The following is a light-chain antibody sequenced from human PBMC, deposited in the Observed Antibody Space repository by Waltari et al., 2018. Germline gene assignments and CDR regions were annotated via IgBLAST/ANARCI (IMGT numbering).Light chain of an antibody. J-gene: IGKJ4*01. Sequence: DIMMTQSPDSLAVSLGERATINCKSSQSVLYNSNNKDYLAWYQQKPGQPPKLLIYWASTRESGVPDRFSGSGSGTDFTLTISSLQAEDVAVYYCQQYFSIPPTFGGGTKVEIK. CDR3: QQYFSIPPT. CDR2: WAS. CDR1: QSVLYNSNNKDY. V-gene: IGKV4-1*01.